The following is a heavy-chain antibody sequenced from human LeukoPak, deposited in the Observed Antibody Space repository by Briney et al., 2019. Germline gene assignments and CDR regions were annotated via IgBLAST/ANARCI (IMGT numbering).Heavy chain of an antibody. J-gene: IGHJ6*03. Sequence: PSETLSLTCAVYGGSFSGYYWSWIRQPPGKGLEWIGEINHSGSTNYNPSLKSRVTISVDTSKNQFSLKLSSVTAADTAVYYCARRASLTGYYARGRDYYMDVWGKGTTVTISS. V-gene: IGHV4-34*01. CDR3: ARRASLTGYYARGRDYYMDV. CDR2: INHSGST. CDR1: GGSFSGYY. D-gene: IGHD3-9*01.